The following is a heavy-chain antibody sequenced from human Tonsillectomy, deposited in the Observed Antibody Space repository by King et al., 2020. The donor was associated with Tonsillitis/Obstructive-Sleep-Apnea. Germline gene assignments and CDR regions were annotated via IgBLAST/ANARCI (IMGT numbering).Heavy chain of an antibody. CDR2: ISSSSSTI. D-gene: IGHD6-19*01. V-gene: IGHV3-48*02. CDR3: ARAGQWLAPGGGYYFDY. J-gene: IGHJ4*02. Sequence: VQLVESGGGLVQPGGSLRLSCAASGFTFSSYSMNWVRQAPGKGLEGVSYISSSSSTIYYAEFVKGRFTISRDNAKNSLYLQMNSLRDEDTAVYYCARAGQWLAPGGGYYFDYWGQGTLVTVSS. CDR1: GFTFSSYS.